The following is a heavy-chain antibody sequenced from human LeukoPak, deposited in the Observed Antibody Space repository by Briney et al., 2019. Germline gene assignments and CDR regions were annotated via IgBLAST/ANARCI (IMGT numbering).Heavy chain of an antibody. J-gene: IGHJ3*02. Sequence: EPGGSLRLSCTASGFTFGDYGVNWVRQAPGKGLEWVGFIRSEAYGGTTEYAASVKGRFTISRDDSKSIAYLQMNSLKSEDTALYYCSRVDARRGSEGFDMWGQGTMVTVSS. CDR2: IRSEAYGGTT. V-gene: IGHV3-49*04. D-gene: IGHD3-10*01. CDR3: SRVDARRGSEGFDM. CDR1: GFTFGDYG.